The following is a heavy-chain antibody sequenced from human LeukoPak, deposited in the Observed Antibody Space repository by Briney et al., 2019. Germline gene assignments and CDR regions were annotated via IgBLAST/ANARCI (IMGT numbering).Heavy chain of an antibody. J-gene: IGHJ4*02. Sequence: SVKVSCKASGVTFSNFGFNWVRQAPGQGLEWMGGIIPIFGTPDYAQNFRGRITITADESTSTAYMDLSSLSSEDTAVYYCAIGHYDTSAAVYFDYWGQGTLVTVSS. CDR2: IIPIFGTP. D-gene: IGHD3-16*01. V-gene: IGHV1-69*13. CDR3: AIGHYDTSAAVYFDY. CDR1: GVTFSNFG.